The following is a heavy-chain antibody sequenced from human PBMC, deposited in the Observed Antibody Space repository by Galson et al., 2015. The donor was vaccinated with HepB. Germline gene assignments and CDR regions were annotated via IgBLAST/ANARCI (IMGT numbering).Heavy chain of an antibody. J-gene: IGHJ1*01. CDR2: IKQDGSAK. Sequence: SLRLSCAASGFPFSGFWMYWVRQAPGKGLEWVATIKQDGSAKYYVASVKGRFTISRDNTKNLLFLQMNSLRADDTAVYYCARTAMAAADEYFQHWGQGTLVAVSS. V-gene: IGHV3-7*03. CDR1: GFPFSGFW. CDR3: ARTAMAAADEYFQH. D-gene: IGHD6-13*01.